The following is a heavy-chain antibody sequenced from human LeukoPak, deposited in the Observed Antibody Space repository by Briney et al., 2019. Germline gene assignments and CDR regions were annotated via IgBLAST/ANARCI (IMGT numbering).Heavy chain of an antibody. V-gene: IGHV3-64D*09. J-gene: IGHJ4*02. CDR2: ISSSGGTI. Sequence: GGSLRLSCSASGXTFSRYVMHWVRQAPGKGLEYVSGISSSGGTIYYADSVKGRFSISRDNSKNTLDLQMSSLRVEDTAVYYCVKDLTATTSAWGQGTLVIVSS. CDR3: VKDLTATTSA. CDR1: GXTFSRYV. D-gene: IGHD1-7*01.